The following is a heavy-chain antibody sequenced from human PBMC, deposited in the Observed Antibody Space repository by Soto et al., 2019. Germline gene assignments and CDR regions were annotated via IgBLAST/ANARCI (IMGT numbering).Heavy chain of an antibody. J-gene: IGHJ5*02. Sequence: GVSVKVSCKASGYSFIGYYMHWVRQAPGQGLEWMGWINPKSGVTNYAQKFQGRVTMTRDTSITTAYMELSSLRSDDTAVYYCARGDVNWFDPWGQGTLVTVSS. D-gene: IGHD2-21*02. CDR1: GYSFIGYY. V-gene: IGHV1-2*02. CDR2: INPKSGVT. CDR3: ARGDVNWFDP.